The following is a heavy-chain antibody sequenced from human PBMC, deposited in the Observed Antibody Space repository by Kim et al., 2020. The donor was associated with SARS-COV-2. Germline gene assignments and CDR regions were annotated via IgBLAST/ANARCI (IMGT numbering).Heavy chain of an antibody. J-gene: IGHJ4*02. CDR2: ISYDGSNK. D-gene: IGHD3-16*01. V-gene: IGHV3-30*18. CDR1: GFTFSSYG. CDR3: AKARQVFGSFGGAHY. Sequence: GGSLRLSCAASGFTFSSYGMHWVRQAPGKGLEWVAVISYDGSNKYYADSVKGRFTISRDNSKNTLYLQMNSLRAEDTAVYYCAKARQVFGSFGGAHYWGQGTLVTVSS.